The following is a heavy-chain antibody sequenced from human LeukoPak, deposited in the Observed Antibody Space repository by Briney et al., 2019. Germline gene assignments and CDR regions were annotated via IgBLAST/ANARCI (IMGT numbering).Heavy chain of an antibody. J-gene: IGHJ4*02. Sequence: SVKVSCKASGGTFSSYAISWVRQAPGQGLEWMGGIIPIFGTANYAQKFQGRVTITADESTSTAYMELSSLRSEDTAVYYCARILRPLGLGYCSSTSCYDGLDYWGQGTLVTVSS. CDR3: ARILRPLGLGYCSSTSCYDGLDY. CDR2: IIPIFGTA. V-gene: IGHV1-69*01. D-gene: IGHD2-2*01. CDR1: GGTFSSYA.